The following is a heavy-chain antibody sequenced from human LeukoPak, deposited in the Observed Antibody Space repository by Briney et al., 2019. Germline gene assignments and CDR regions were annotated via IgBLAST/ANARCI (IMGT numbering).Heavy chain of an antibody. D-gene: IGHD6-13*01. V-gene: IGHV3-23*01. CDR3: AKDSHSSSSNYYYYYYGMDV. CDR1: GFTFSSYA. CDR2: ITGSSAST. J-gene: IGHJ6*02. Sequence: GGSLRLSCAASGFTFSSYAMSWVRQAPGKGLEWVSFITGSSASTYYADSVKGRFTISRDNSKNTLYLQMNSLRAEDTAVYYCAKDSHSSSSNYYYYYYGMDVWGQGTTVTVSS.